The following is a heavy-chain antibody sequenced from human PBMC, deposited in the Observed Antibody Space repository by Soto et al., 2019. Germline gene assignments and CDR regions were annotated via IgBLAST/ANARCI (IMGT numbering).Heavy chain of an antibody. V-gene: IGHV3-23*01. CDR1: GFSFSSYA. CDR2: ISAGGDGT. Sequence: EVQLLESGGDLVQPGGSLRLSCAASGFSFSSYAMGWVRQAPGKGLDWVSSISAGGDGTYYADSVKGRFTISRDNSKNTVYVQMTSLRVDDTAVYYCADGGRYPYYWGPGTLVTVSS. J-gene: IGHJ4*02. D-gene: IGHD1-26*01. CDR3: ADGGRYPYY.